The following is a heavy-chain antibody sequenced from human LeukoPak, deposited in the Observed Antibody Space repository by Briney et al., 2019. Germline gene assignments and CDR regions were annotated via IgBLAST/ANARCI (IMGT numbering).Heavy chain of an antibody. CDR3: ARVGKRQLLDFDY. D-gene: IGHD2-2*01. Sequence: GGSLRLSCAASGFTFDDYAMHWVRQAPGKGLEWVSGISWNSGSIGYADSVKGRFTISRDNAKNSLYLQMNSLRAEDTAVYYCARVGKRQLLDFDYWGQGTLVTVSS. J-gene: IGHJ4*02. V-gene: IGHV3-9*01. CDR2: ISWNSGSI. CDR1: GFTFDDYA.